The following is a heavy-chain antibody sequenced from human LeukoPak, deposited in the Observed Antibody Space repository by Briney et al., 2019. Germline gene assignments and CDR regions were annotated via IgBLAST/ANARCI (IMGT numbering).Heavy chain of an antibody. V-gene: IGHV3-23*01. CDR3: VKDRCDRTTCPEV. D-gene: IGHD2-2*01. Sequence: GGSLRLSCAASGFTFSTYAMTWVRRAPGKGLEWVSAISSSGGNTYYTDSVKGRFTISRDNSKNTLHLQMSSLRAEDTALYYCVKDRCDRTTCPEVWGQGTLVTVSS. CDR1: GFTFSTYA. J-gene: IGHJ4*02. CDR2: ISSSGGNT.